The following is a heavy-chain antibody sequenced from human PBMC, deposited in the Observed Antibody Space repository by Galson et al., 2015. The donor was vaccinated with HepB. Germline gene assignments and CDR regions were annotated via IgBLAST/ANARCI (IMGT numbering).Heavy chain of an antibody. V-gene: IGHV2-5*02. D-gene: IGHD3/OR15-3a*01. J-gene: IGHJ3*01. CDR1: GFSLKTTGVG. Sequence: PALVKPTQTLTLTCTFSGFSLKTTGVGVAWIRQPPGKGLEWLATICWDGDERYSPSLKTRLNIMKDTSKNQVVLRMTNMGPVDKATYYCAHKQVGLDVWNGDTFDLWGQGTMVTVSS. CDR2: ICWDGDE. CDR3: AHKQVGLDVWNGDTFDL.